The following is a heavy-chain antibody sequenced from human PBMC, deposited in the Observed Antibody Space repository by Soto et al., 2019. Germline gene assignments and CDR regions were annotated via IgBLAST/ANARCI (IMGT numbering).Heavy chain of an antibody. V-gene: IGHV1-46*04. CDR3: ARENSAANGVLDH. Sequence: GASVKVSCKASGYTFTNYYLHWVRQAPGQGLEWVGMINPSARSASYAQKLRGRLTMDRDTSTTTVYMELSRLTFEDTAVYFCARENSAANGVLDHWGQGTLVTVSS. CDR2: INPSARSA. D-gene: IGHD2-15*01. CDR1: GYTFTNYY. J-gene: IGHJ4*02.